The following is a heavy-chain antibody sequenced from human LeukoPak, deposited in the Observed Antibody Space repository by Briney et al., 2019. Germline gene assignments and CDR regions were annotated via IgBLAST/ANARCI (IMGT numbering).Heavy chain of an antibody. V-gene: IGHV3-30*03. CDR3: VRDRYYSFDY. CDR1: GFTFSSYG. Sequence: PGRSLRLSCAASGFTFSSYGMHWVRQAPGKGLEWVAVISYDGSNKYYADSVKGRFTISTDSAQNSLYLQMNSLRDEDTALYYCVRDRYYSFDYWGQGTVVTVSS. CDR2: ISYDGSNK. J-gene: IGHJ4*02. D-gene: IGHD1-26*01.